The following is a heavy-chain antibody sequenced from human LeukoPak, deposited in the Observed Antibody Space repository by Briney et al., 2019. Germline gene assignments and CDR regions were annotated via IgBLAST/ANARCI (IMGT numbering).Heavy chain of an antibody. J-gene: IGHJ3*02. CDR3: AKGARYDSSGPAAFDI. CDR2: ISWNSGSI. D-gene: IGHD3-22*01. V-gene: IGHV3-9*01. CDR1: GFTFDDYA. Sequence: GGSLRLSCAASGFTFDDYAMHWVRQAPGKGLEWVSGISWNSGSIGYADSVKGRFTISRDNAKNSLYLQMNSLRAEDTALYYCAKGARYDSSGPAAFDIWGQGTMVTVSS.